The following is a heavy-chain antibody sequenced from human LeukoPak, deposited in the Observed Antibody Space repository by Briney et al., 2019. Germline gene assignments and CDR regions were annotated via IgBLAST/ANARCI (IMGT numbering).Heavy chain of an antibody. J-gene: IGHJ4*02. CDR3: ARFYTGGGYVY. V-gene: IGHV4-61*02. CDR1: GGSISSGSYY. D-gene: IGHD5-12*01. Sequence: SQTLSLTCTVSGGSISSGSYYWSWIRQPAGKGLEWIGRIYTSGSTNYNPSLKSRVTISVDTSKNQFSLKLSSVTAADTAVYCCARFYTGGGYVYWGQGTLVTVSS. CDR2: IYTSGST.